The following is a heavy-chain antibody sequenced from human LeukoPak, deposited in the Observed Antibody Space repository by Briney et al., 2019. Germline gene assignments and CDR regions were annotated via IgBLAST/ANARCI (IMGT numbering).Heavy chain of an antibody. J-gene: IGHJ4*02. CDR2: ITGSGGNT. V-gene: IGHV3-23*01. D-gene: IGHD3-9*01. CDR1: GFTFSSYA. CDR3: AKGGDYDVLTGYYVSDY. Sequence: PGGSLRLSCAASGFTFSSYAMSWVRQAPGKGLEWVSAITGSGGNTYYADSVKGRFTISRDNSKNTVFLQMNRLRAEDTAVYYCAKGGDYDVLTGYYVSDYWGQGTLVSVSS.